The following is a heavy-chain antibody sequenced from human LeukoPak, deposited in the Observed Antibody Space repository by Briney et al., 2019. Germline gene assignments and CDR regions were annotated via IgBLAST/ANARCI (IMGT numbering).Heavy chain of an antibody. J-gene: IGHJ4*02. Sequence: SVKVSCKASGGTFSSYAISWVRQAPGQGLEWMGRIIPILGIANYAQKFQGRVTITADKSTSTAYMELSSLRSEDTAVYYCASLGIWFGELTNYYFDYWGQGTLVTVSS. V-gene: IGHV1-69*04. CDR1: GGTFSSYA. CDR2: IIPILGIA. CDR3: ASLGIWFGELTNYYFDY. D-gene: IGHD3-10*01.